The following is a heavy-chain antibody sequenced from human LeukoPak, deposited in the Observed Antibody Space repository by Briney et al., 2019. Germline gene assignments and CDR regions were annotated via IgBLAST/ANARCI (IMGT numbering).Heavy chain of an antibody. CDR3: ARDSLSLDYFDY. CDR2: IYSGGST. V-gene: IGHV3-53*01. J-gene: IGHJ4*02. Sequence: GSLRLSCSASGFNVSSNYMSWGRQAPGEGVEWVSVIYSGGSTYYADSVKGRFTISRDNSKNTLYLQMNSLRAEDTAVYYCARDSLSLDYFDYWGQGTLVTVSS. D-gene: IGHD3-10*01. CDR1: GFNVSSNY.